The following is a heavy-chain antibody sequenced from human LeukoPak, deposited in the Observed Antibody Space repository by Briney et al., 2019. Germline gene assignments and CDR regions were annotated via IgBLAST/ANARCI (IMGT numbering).Heavy chain of an antibody. CDR2: ISAYNGNT. Sequence: VKVSCKASGYTFTSYGISWVRQAPGQGLEWMGWISAYNGNTNYAQKLQGRVTMTTDTSTSTAYMELRSLRSDDTAVYYCARPYYDILTGYQIHFDYWGQGTLVTVSS. D-gene: IGHD3-9*01. CDR3: ARPYYDILTGYQIHFDY. V-gene: IGHV1-18*01. CDR1: GYTFTSYG. J-gene: IGHJ4*02.